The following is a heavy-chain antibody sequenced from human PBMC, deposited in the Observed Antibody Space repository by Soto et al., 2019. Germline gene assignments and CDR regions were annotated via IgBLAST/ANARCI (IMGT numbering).Heavy chain of an antibody. Sequence: QLQLQESGPGLVKPSETLSLTCTVSGGSISSSSYYWGWIRQPPGKGLECIGSIYYSGSTYYNPSLKSRVTISVDTSKNQFSLKLSSVTAADTAVYYCASPVMAGRDYWGQGTLVTVSS. CDR3: ASPVMAGRDY. V-gene: IGHV4-39*01. D-gene: IGHD6-19*01. J-gene: IGHJ4*02. CDR1: GGSISSSSYY. CDR2: IYYSGST.